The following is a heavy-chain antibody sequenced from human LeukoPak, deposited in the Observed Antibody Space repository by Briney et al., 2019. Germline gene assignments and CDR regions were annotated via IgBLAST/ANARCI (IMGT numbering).Heavy chain of an antibody. D-gene: IGHD1-26*01. J-gene: IGHJ4*02. CDR3: AKESQLSYSGTFYIDY. V-gene: IGHV3-30*02. Sequence: TGGSLRLSCAASGFSFSSYGMNWVRQAPGKGLEWVAFIRYDGSNKYYVDSVKGRFTISRDNSKNTLYLQMNSLRAEDTAVYYCAKESQLSYSGTFYIDYWGQGTLVTVSS. CDR1: GFSFSSYG. CDR2: IRYDGSNK.